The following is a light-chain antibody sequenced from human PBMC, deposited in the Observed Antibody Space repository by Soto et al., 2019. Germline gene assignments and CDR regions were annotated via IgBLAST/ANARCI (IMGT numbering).Light chain of an antibody. CDR3: QKLDAYPPWT. Sequence: AIQLTQYPSSLSASVGDSVTITCRASQGISSALAWYQQTPGRSPKLLIFGASTLQSGVPSRFSGSGSGTDFTLTISSLQPEDFATYFCQKLDAYPPWTFGQGTKVDIK. CDR2: GAS. J-gene: IGKJ1*01. V-gene: IGKV1-13*02. CDR1: QGISSA.